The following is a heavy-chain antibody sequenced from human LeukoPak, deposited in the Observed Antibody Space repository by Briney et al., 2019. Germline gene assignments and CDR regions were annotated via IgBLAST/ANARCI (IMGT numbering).Heavy chain of an antibody. CDR2: VNHSGST. Sequence: SETLSLTCAVYGGSFSGYYWSWIRQPPGKGLEWIGEVNHSGSTNYNPSLKSRVTISVDTSKNQFSLKLSSVTAADTAVYYCAGLYGSGSYYWNYFDYWGQGTLVTVSS. J-gene: IGHJ4*02. CDR3: AGLYGSGSYYWNYFDY. V-gene: IGHV4-34*01. CDR1: GGSFSGYY. D-gene: IGHD3-10*01.